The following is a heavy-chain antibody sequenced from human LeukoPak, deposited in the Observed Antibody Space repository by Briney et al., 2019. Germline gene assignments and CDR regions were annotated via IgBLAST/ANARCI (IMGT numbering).Heavy chain of an antibody. CDR2: IYISGRT. D-gene: IGHD2-15*01. V-gene: IGHV4-61*10. CDR1: GGSISSGNYY. CDR3: ARFKWGYDESPFDY. J-gene: IGHJ4*02. Sequence: SETLSLTCTVSGGSISSGNYYWSWIRQPAGKGLEWIGRIYISGRTNYNPSLKSRVTISVDTSKNQFSLKLSSVTAADTAVYYCARFKWGYDESPFDYWGQGTLVTVSS.